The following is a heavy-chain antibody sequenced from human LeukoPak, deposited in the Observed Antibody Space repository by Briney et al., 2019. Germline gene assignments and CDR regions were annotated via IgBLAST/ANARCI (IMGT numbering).Heavy chain of an antibody. CDR2: IIPIFGTA. D-gene: IGHD3-10*01. CDR3: ARESHYSGSGSLPPPLDY. Sequence: VASVKVSCKASGGTFSRYVINWVRQAPGQGLEWMGGIIPIFGTANYAQKFKGRVTITADEFMSTAYMELSSRRSEDTAVYYCARESHYSGSGSLPPPLDYWGQGTLVTVSS. V-gene: IGHV1-69*01. CDR1: GGTFSRYV. J-gene: IGHJ4*02.